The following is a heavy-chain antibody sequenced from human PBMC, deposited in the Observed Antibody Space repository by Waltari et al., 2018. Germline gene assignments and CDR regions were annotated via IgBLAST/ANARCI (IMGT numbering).Heavy chain of an antibody. CDR3: ARDSAVVVPAAVDS. Sequence: QVHLVESGGGVVQPGRSLTLSCAASGFNFNNFGVHWVRQATGKGLEFVAFISYDGNYKYHAHSVRGRFTIFRDNSKKTFYLQMNSLRPEDTAVYYCARDSAVVVPAAVDSWGQGTLVTVSS. CDR1: GFNFNNFG. J-gene: IGHJ4*02. D-gene: IGHD2-2*01. V-gene: IGHV3-30*03. CDR2: ISYDGNYK.